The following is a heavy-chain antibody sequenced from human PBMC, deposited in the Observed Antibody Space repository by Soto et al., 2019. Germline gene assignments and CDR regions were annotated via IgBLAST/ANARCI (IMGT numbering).Heavy chain of an antibody. J-gene: IGHJ4*02. V-gene: IGHV3-23*01. CDR2: IIGSGGVT. CDR3: AKDLPFTFGGVSSRGGFDY. CDR1: GFTFGSYA. Sequence: GGSLRLSCAASGFTFGSYAMNWVRQAPGKGLEWVSTIIGSGGVTYYADSVKGRFTISRDISKNTLYLQMNSLRAEDTALYYCAKDLPFTFGGVSSRGGFDYWGQGTLVTVSS. D-gene: IGHD3-16*01.